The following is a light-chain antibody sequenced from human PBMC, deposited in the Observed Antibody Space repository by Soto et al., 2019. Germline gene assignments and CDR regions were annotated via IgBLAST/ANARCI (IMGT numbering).Light chain of an antibody. CDR3: NAYTSSSTLKV. J-gene: IGLJ1*01. CDR2: DVS. V-gene: IGLV2-14*01. CDR1: SSDVGGYNY. Sequence: QSVLTQPASVSWSPGQSITISCTGTSSDVGGYNYVSWYQQHPGKAPKLMIYDVSNRPSGVSNRFSVSNSGNTASLTISRLQAEDEADYYCNAYTSSSTLKVFGTGTKVTVL.